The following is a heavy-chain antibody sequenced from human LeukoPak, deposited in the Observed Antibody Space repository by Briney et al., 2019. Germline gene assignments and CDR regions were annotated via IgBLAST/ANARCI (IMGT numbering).Heavy chain of an antibody. J-gene: IGHJ6*03. V-gene: IGHV3-49*04. D-gene: IGHD1-14*01. CDR2: IRSRAYGGTT. CDR3: TSRPRTYYYYYMDV. CDR1: GFTFGDYA. Sequence: GGSLRLSCAASGFTFGDYAMSWVRQAPGKGLEWVGFIRSRAYGGTTEYAASVKGRFTISRDDSKSIAYLQMNSLKTEDTAVYYCTSRPRTYYYYYMDVWGKGTTVTVSS.